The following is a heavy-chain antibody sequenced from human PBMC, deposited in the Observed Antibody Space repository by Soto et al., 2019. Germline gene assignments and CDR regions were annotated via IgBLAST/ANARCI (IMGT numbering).Heavy chain of an antibody. J-gene: IGHJ4*02. CDR3: TTEVIFGVVTDSDY. CDR1: GFTFSNAW. CDR2: IKSKTDGGTT. Sequence: PGGSLRLSCAASGFTFSNAWMNWVRQAPGKGLEWVGRIKSKTDGGTTDYAAPVKGRFTISRDDSKNTLYLQMNSLKTEDTAVYYCTTEVIFGVVTDSDYWGQGTLVTVSS. D-gene: IGHD3-3*01. V-gene: IGHV3-15*07.